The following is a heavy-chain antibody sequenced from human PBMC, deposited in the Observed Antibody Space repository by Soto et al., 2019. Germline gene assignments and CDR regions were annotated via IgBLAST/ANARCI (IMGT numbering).Heavy chain of an antibody. CDR3: AEDLYGDYGATGED. CDR1: GGSFSGYY. V-gene: IGHV4-34*01. CDR2: INHSGST. Sequence: PSETLSLTCAVYGGSFSGYYWSWIRQPPGKGLEWIGEINHSGSTNYNPSLKSRVTISVDTSKNQFSLKLSSVTAADTAVYYCAEDLYGDYGATGEDWGQGTLVTVSS. J-gene: IGHJ4*02. D-gene: IGHD4-17*01.